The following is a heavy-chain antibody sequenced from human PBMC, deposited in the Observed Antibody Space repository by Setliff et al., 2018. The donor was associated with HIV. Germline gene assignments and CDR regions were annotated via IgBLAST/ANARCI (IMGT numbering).Heavy chain of an antibody. V-gene: IGHV1-18*01. Sequence: ASVKVSCKPSGYTFTTYGLSWVRQAPGQSLEWMGCINAGNGDTKHSQKFQDRVTITRDTSASTAYMELRSLISDDTAVYYCTRETPLWGSGRGYFDYWGQGTLVTVSS. CDR2: INAGNGDT. D-gene: IGHD2-21*01. CDR1: GYTFTTYG. J-gene: IGHJ4*02. CDR3: TRETPLWGSGRGYFDY.